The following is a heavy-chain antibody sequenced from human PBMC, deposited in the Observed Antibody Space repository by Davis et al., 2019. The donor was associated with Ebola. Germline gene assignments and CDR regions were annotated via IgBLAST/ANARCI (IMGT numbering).Heavy chain of an antibody. D-gene: IGHD1-1*01. CDR3: TTRLRHHFDY. CDR2: ISDRSEHT. Sequence: PGGSLRLSCAASGFTFRTATMNWVRQAPGKGLEWVSTISDRSEHTHYADSVKGRFTISRDDSKNTVFLHMNSLRAEDTAIYYCTTRLRHHFDYWGQGTQVTVSS. V-gene: IGHV3-23*01. CDR1: GFTFRTAT. J-gene: IGHJ4*02.